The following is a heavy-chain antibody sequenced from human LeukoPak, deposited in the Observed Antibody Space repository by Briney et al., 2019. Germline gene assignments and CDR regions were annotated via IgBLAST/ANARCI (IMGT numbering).Heavy chain of an antibody. J-gene: IGHJ6*02. V-gene: IGHV1-8*01. Sequence: GASVKVSCKASGYTFTSYDINWVRQATGQGLEWMGWMNPNSGNTGYAQKFQGRVTMTRNTSISAAYMELSSLRSEDTAVYYCARGAIYYYGMDVWGQGTTVTVSS. CDR1: GYTFTSYD. CDR3: ARGAIYYYGMDV. CDR2: MNPNSGNT.